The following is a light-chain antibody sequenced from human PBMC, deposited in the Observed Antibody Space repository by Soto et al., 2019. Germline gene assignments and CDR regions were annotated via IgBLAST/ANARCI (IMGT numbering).Light chain of an antibody. CDR2: LNSDGSH. CDR3: QTWGSGIVV. CDR1: SGHSHYA. V-gene: IGLV4-69*01. Sequence: QLVLTQSPSASASLGASVKLTCTLSSGHSHYAIAWHQQQSAKGPRYLMKLNSDGSHSKGDGIPDRFSGSSSGAERYLTISSLQSEDEADYYCQTWGSGIVVFGGGTKLTVL. J-gene: IGLJ2*01.